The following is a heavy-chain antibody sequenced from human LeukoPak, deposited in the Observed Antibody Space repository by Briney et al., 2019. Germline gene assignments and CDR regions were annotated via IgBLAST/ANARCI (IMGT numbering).Heavy chain of an antibody. CDR3: ARHQSYYDILTGYQDYYYYYGMDV. CDR2: IYYIGST. Sequence: SQTLSLTCTVSGGSISSGDYYWSWIRQPPGKGLEWIGYIYYIGSTNYNPSLKSRVTISVDTSKNQFSLKLSSATAADTAVYYCARHQSYYDILTGYQDYYYYYGMDVWGQGTTVTVSS. CDR1: GGSISSGDYY. D-gene: IGHD3-9*01. V-gene: IGHV4-30-4*01. J-gene: IGHJ6*02.